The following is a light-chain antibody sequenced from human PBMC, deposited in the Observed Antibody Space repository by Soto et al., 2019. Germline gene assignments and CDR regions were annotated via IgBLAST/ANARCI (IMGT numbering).Light chain of an antibody. J-gene: IGKJ1*01. CDR1: QSVSGY. Sequence: EIVLTQSPATLASSPGERATLSCSASQSVSGYLAWYQQKPGQAPRLLIYDASKRAPGIPDRLSGSGFGTDLTLTISSLYDEDVAVYYGQQRSKWRTVGQGTEVEIK. CDR2: DAS. V-gene: IGKV3-11*01. CDR3: QQRSKWRT.